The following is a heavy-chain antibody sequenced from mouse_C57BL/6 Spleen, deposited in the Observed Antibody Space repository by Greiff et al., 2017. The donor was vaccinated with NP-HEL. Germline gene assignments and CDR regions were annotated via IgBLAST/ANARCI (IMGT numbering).Heavy chain of an antibody. CDR3: ARPHYYGSSYGFAY. D-gene: IGHD1-1*01. CDR2: INPNNGGT. J-gene: IGHJ3*01. Sequence: VQLKESGPELVKPGASVTIPCKASGYTFTDYNMDWVKQSHGKSLEWIGDINPNNGGTIYNQKFKGKATLTVDKSSSTAYMELRSLTSEDTAVYYCARPHYYGSSYGFAYWGQGTLVTVSA. V-gene: IGHV1-18*01. CDR1: GYTFTDYN.